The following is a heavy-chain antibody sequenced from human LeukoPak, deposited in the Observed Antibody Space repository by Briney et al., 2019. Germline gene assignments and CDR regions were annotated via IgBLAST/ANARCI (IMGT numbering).Heavy chain of an antibody. Sequence: SETLSLTCTVSGGSISSSSYYWGWIRQHPGKGLEWIGYIYYSGSTYYNPSLKSRVTISVDTSKNQFSLKLSSVTAADTAVYYCAREPRRPFNAFDIWGQGTMVTVSS. D-gene: IGHD6-25*01. CDR2: IYYSGST. J-gene: IGHJ3*02. V-gene: IGHV4-31*03. CDR1: GGSISSSSYY. CDR3: AREPRRPFNAFDI.